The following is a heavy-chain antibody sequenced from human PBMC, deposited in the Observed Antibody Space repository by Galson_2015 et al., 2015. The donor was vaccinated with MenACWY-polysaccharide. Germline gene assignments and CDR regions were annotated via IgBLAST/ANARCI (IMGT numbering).Heavy chain of an antibody. J-gene: IGHJ4*02. V-gene: IGHV1-2*02. Sequence: SVKVSCKASGYTVIGYYMHWVRQAPGQGLDWTGWINPNKGGTYFAREFRGRITMTRDTTISTAYMELNRLTSDDTAVYYCAREQDSRSLDYWGQGTLVTVSS. CDR1: GYTVIGYY. CDR3: AREQDSRSLDY. D-gene: IGHD4-11*01. CDR2: INPNKGGT.